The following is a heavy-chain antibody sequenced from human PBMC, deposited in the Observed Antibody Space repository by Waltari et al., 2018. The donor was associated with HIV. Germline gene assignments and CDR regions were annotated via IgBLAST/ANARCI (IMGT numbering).Heavy chain of an antibody. CDR1: GSPFSGHT. CDR3: AKVDTHGYLPYN. J-gene: IGHJ4*02. D-gene: IGHD5-12*01. Sequence: EVQLGEAGGGLVKLGVSLSLSCAAPGSPFSGHTINWVRQAPGKGLEWVSSISSSGTYIYYVDSVQGRFTISRDNAKNSLYLQMNSLRVEDTAIYYCAKVDTHGYLPYNWGQGTLVTVSS. V-gene: IGHV3-21*01. CDR2: ISSSGTYI.